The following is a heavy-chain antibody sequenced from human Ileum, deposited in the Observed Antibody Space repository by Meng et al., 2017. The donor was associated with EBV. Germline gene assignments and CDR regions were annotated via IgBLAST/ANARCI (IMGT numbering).Heavy chain of an antibody. D-gene: IGHD4-11*01. CDR2: ISGSGRTT. CDR1: GFRFNIYD. Sequence: VQLVGSGGGVVQPGTSLRVSCAASGFRFNIYDMNWVRQAPGRGLEWVSGISGSGRTTYYADSVKGRFSISRDNSGNTVYLQMNSLRADDTAVYYCSNLPYSYWGQGTLVTVSS. CDR3: SNLPYSY. V-gene: IGHV3-23*04. J-gene: IGHJ4*02.